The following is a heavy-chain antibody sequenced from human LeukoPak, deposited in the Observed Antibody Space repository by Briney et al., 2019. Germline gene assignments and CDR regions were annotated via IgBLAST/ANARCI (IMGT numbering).Heavy chain of an antibody. D-gene: IGHD3-22*01. CDR1: GGSISSYY. CDR2: IYYSGST. Sequence: SETLSLTCTVSGGSISSYYWSWIRQPPGKGLEWIGYIYYSGSTNYNPSLKSRVTISVDTSKNQFSLRLSSVTAADTAVYYCARVTGYIVEDYFDYWGQGTLVTVSS. CDR3: ARVTGYIVEDYFDY. V-gene: IGHV4-59*01. J-gene: IGHJ4*02.